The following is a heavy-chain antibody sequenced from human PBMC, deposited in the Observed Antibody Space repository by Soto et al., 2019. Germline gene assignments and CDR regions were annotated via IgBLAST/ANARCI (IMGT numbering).Heavy chain of an antibody. V-gene: IGHV3-11*05. CDR1: GFTFTDYY. CDR2: ISGSTDYL. CDR3: ERDLGLSSSNYFDF. Sequence: QVQLVESGGDLVKPGGALRLSCAASGFTFTDYYMSWLRQAPGQGLQWLSYISGSTDYLNYADSVKGRFTISRDNAKNLLYLQMTSLRADDTAVYYCERDLGLSSSNYFDFWGQGTLVTVSS. D-gene: IGHD3-10*01. J-gene: IGHJ4*02.